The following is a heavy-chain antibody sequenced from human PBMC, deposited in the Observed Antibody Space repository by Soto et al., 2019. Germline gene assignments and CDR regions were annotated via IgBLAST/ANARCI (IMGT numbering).Heavy chain of an antibody. Sequence: EVQVLESGGGSVQPGGSLRLSCAASGFTFSTFAMSWVRHAPGQGLEWVSEISGGTGTTYYADSVKGRFIIARDNSKNMVHLEMNSLRAEDTAVYYCAKDTSSSPYYMDVWGKGTTVTVSS. CDR2: ISGGTGTT. J-gene: IGHJ6*03. CDR1: GFTFSTFA. CDR3: AKDTSSSPYYMDV. V-gene: IGHV3-23*01. D-gene: IGHD2-2*01.